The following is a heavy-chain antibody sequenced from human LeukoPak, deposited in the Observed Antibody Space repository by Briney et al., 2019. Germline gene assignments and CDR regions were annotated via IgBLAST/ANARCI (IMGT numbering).Heavy chain of an antibody. V-gene: IGHV3-7*01. CDR1: GFTFSDYW. D-gene: IGHD1-26*01. J-gene: IGHJ4*02. CDR3: ASGAWELLLY. Sequence: GGSLRLSCAASGFTFSDYWMSWVRQAPGKGLEWVANMKDDGSEIYYVDSVKGRFTISRDNAKNSLYLQMNSLRAEDTAVYYCASGAWELLLYWGQGTLVTVSS. CDR2: MKDDGSEI.